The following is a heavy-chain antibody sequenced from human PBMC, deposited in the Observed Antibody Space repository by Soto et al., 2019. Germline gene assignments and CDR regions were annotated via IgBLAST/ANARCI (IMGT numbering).Heavy chain of an antibody. J-gene: IGHJ3*02. Sequence: SETLSLTCTVSGGSISSSSYYWGWIRQPPGKGLEWIGSIYYSGSTYYNPSLKSRVTISVDTSKNQFSLKLSSVTAADTAVYYCAGPGDCGGDCYSLADAFDIWGQGTMVTVSS. D-gene: IGHD2-21*02. CDR3: AGPGDCGGDCYSLADAFDI. CDR1: GGSISSSSYY. CDR2: IYYSGST. V-gene: IGHV4-39*01.